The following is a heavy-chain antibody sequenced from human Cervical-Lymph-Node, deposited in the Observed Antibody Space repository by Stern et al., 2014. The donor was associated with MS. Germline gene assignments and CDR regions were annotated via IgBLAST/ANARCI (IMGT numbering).Heavy chain of an antibody. J-gene: IGHJ4*02. CDR2: IYYSGSA. Sequence: VQLVQSGPGLLKPSETLSLTCTVSGASIRTYFWTWIRQPPGRTLEWIGYIYYSGSANYNPSLKSRVTMSVATSNKQFSLKLSSVTAADTAVYYCARKADWGDYFDYWGQGTLVTVSS. CDR1: GASIRTYF. D-gene: IGHD7-27*01. V-gene: IGHV4-59*08. CDR3: ARKADWGDYFDY.